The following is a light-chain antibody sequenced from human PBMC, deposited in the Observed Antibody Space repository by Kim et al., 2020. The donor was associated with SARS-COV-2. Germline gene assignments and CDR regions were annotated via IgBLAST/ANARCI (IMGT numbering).Light chain of an antibody. CDR1: QTVTTN. J-gene: IGKJ1*01. Sequence: VSAGESAPLPCRARQTVTTNVAGYQQKPGQAPRLLIYGASTRATGVTDRFSGSGSGTDFTLTISSLQSEDLAVYYCQQYHSWPPWTFGQGTKLEI. CDR2: GAS. V-gene: IGKV3-15*01. CDR3: QQYHSWPPWT.